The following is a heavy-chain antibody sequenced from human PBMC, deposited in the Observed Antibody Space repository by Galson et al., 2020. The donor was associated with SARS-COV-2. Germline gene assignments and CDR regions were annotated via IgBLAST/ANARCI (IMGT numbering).Heavy chain of an antibody. J-gene: IGHJ3*02. D-gene: IGHD3-22*01. Sequence: PSETLSLTCTVSGDSISSYSWSWIRQPAGKGLEWIGRIYSSGSTNYNPSLKSRLTMSLDTSKNQFTLKLNSVTAADTAVYYCATTYGSGYYDPSGYREKNDSFNIWGQGTMVTVS. CDR1: GDSISSYS. CDR2: IYSSGST. CDR3: ATTYGSGYYDPSGYREKNDSFNI. V-gene: IGHV4-4*07.